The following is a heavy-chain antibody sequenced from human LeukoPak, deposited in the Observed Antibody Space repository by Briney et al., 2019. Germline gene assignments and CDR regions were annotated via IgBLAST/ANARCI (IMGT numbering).Heavy chain of an antibody. CDR1: GFTFSSYS. CDR2: ISSSSSYI. CDR3: ARGRSIAARPGWFDP. D-gene: IGHD6-6*01. J-gene: IGHJ5*02. Sequence: GGSLRLSCAASGFTFSSYSMNWVRQAPGKGLEWVSSISSSSSYIYYADSVKGRFTISRDNAKNSLYLQMNSLRAEDTAVYYCARGRSIAARPGWFDPWGQGTLVTVYS. V-gene: IGHV3-21*01.